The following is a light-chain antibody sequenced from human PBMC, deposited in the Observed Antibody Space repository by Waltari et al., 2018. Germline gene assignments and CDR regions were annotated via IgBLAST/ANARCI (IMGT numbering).Light chain of an antibody. CDR2: VNSDGSH. CDR1: SGHSSNV. V-gene: IGLV4-69*01. J-gene: IGLJ3*02. CDR3: QTGGHGTWV. Sequence: LTCTLSSGHSSNVIAWHQQQPETGPRYLMKVNSDGSHSKGDKIPDRFSGSSSGAEHYLTIASLQSEDEADYCCQTGGHGTWVFGGGTKLTVL.